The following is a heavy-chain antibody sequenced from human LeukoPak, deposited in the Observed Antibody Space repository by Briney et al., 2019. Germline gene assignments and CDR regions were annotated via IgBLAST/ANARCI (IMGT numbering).Heavy chain of an antibody. CDR3: ARIVYYDSSGYFYHFDY. J-gene: IGHJ4*02. D-gene: IGHD3-22*01. CDR2: INHSGST. V-gene: IGHV4-34*01. Sequence: SETLSLTCAVYGGAFSGYYWSWIRQPPGKGLEWIGEINHSGSTTYNPSLKSRVTISVDTSKNQFSLKLSSVPAADTAVYYCARIVYYDSSGYFYHFDYWGQGTLVTVSS. CDR1: GGAFSGYY.